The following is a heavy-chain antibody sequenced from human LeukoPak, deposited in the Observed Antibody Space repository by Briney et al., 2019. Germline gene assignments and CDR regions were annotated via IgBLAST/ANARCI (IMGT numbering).Heavy chain of an antibody. V-gene: IGHV3-23*01. CDR1: ELRFSKTG. CDR2: ISGSGQST. D-gene: IGHD2/OR15-2a*01. CDR3: ARAPTRPTLIVYDLYIDA. Sequence: PGGSLRLWCVSSELRFSKTGMTWLRQPPGKAMEWVSTISGSGQSTFYADSVRGRFTISRANSNNTLFLQMNSLRAEDTALYYCARAPTRPTLIVYDLYIDAWGKGSLVTVSS. J-gene: IGHJ4*01.